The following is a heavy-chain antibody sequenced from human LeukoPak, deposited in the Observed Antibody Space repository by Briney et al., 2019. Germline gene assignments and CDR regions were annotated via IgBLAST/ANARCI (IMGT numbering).Heavy chain of an antibody. V-gene: IGHV3-7*01. J-gene: IGHJ3*02. CDR1: GFSFSNYW. D-gene: IGHD3-22*01. Sequence: GGSLRLSCAASGFSFSNYWMSWVRQAPGQGLEWVSHAKQDGSETYYVDSVKGRFTVSRDNAKNSLFLQMNSLRVEDTAMYYCARDLPSSGYWYRDAFDIWGQGTMVTVSS. CDR3: ARDLPSSGYWYRDAFDI. CDR2: AKQDGSET.